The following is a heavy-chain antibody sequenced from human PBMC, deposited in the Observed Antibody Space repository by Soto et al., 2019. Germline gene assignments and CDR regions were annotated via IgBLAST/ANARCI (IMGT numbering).Heavy chain of an antibody. CDR2: ISVYNEDK. D-gene: IGHD4-17*01. CDR3: ARAFDYGDEREIDF. J-gene: IGHJ4*02. Sequence: QVQLVQSGAEVKKPGASVKVSCQTSGDTFSNYDINWVRQAPGQGLEWMGCISVYNEDKNYAQKFQGRVTMTTDTSTNTAYMDLRNLRSDDTAVYYCARAFDYGDEREIDFWGQGTLVTVSS. CDR1: GDTFSNYD. V-gene: IGHV1-18*01.